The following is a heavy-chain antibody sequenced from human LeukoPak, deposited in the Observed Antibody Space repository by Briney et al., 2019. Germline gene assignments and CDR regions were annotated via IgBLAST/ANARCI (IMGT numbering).Heavy chain of an antibody. CDR3: ARGKIGNNYFDY. Sequence: GGSLRLSCAASGFTFSSYAMHWVRQAPGRGLEWVAIISYDRNNKYYADSVKGRFTISRDNSKNTLYLQTNSLRAEDTAVYYCARGKIGNNYFDYWGQGTLVTVSS. CDR1: GFTFSSYA. J-gene: IGHJ4*02. D-gene: IGHD2/OR15-2a*01. CDR2: ISYDRNNK. V-gene: IGHV3-30*04.